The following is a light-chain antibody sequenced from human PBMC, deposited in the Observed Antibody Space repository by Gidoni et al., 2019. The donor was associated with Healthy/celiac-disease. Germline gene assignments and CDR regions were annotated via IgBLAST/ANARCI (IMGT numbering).Light chain of an antibody. CDR1: KLGDKY. CDR2: QDS. CDR3: QAWDSSVV. J-gene: IGLJ2*01. Sequence: SYALTQPPSVSVSPGQTASITCSGDKLGDKYACWYQQKPGQSPVRVIYQDSKRPSGIPERFSGSNSGNTATLTISGTQAMDEADYYCQAWDSSVVFGGGTKLTVL. V-gene: IGLV3-1*01.